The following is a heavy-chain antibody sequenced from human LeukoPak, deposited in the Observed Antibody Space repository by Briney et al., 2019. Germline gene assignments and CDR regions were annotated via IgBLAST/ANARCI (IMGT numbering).Heavy chain of an antibody. D-gene: IGHD6-19*01. CDR1: GGSISSSSYY. CDR3: ASGIAVADAMDAFDI. V-gene: IGHV4-39*07. Sequence: SQTLSLTCTVSGGSISSSSYYWGWIRQPPGKGLEWIGSIYYSGSTYYNPSLKSRVTISVDTSKNQFSLKLSSVTAADTAVYYCASGIAVADAMDAFDIWGQGTMVTVSS. CDR2: IYYSGST. J-gene: IGHJ3*02.